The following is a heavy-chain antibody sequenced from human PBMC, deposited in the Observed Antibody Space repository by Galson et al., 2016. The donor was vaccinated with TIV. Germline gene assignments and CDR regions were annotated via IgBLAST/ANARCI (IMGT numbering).Heavy chain of an antibody. Sequence: SVKVSCKAFGYTVTTYYILWVRQGPGQGLEWMGIINPSGGGTTYAQNFQGRITMTRDTSTGTVYMALSSLRSEDTAVYYCARSQSCGGDCYYFDYWGRGTLVTVSS. CDR3: ARSQSCGGDCYYFDY. CDR1: GYTVTTYY. D-gene: IGHD2-21*02. J-gene: IGHJ4*02. CDR2: INPSGGGT. V-gene: IGHV1-46*01.